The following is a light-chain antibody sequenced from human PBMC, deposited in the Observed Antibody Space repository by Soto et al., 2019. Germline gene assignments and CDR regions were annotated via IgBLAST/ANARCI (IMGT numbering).Light chain of an antibody. CDR2: EDN. CDR3: QSYHSSNHANWV. J-gene: IGLJ3*02. CDR1: SGSIASNY. Sequence: NFMLTQPHSVSESPGKTVTISCTRSSGSIASNYVQWYQQRPGSSPTTVIYEDNQRPSGVPDRFSGSIDSSSNSASLTISGLKTEDEADYYCQSYHSSNHANWVFGGGTKLTVL. V-gene: IGLV6-57*01.